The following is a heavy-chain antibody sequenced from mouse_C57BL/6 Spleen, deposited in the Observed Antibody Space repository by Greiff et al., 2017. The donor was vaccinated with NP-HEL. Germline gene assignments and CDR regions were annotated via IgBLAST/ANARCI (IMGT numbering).Heavy chain of an antibody. CDR3: ARRGYYDYAAWFAY. Sequence: QVQLQQPGAELVRPGSSVKLSCKASGYTFTSYWMDWVKQRPGQGLEWIGNIYPSDSETHYNQKFKDKATLTVDKSSSTAYMQLSSLTSEDSAVYYCARRGYYDYAAWFAYWGQGTLVTVSA. CDR2: IYPSDSET. CDR1: GYTFTSYW. V-gene: IGHV1-61*01. D-gene: IGHD2-4*01. J-gene: IGHJ3*01.